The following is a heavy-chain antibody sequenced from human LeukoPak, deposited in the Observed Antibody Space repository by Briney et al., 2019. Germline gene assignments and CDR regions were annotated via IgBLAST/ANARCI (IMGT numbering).Heavy chain of an antibody. CDR1: GFTFSGSA. D-gene: IGHD3-22*01. Sequence: GGSLRLSCAASGFTFSGSAMHWVRQASGKGLEWVGRIRSKAHSYATAYAASVKGRFTISRDDSKNTAYLQMNGLKTEDTAVYYCTRHGGRDYYDSSEDAFDIWGQGTMVIVSS. J-gene: IGHJ3*02. V-gene: IGHV3-73*01. CDR3: TRHGGRDYYDSSEDAFDI. CDR2: IRSKAHSYAT.